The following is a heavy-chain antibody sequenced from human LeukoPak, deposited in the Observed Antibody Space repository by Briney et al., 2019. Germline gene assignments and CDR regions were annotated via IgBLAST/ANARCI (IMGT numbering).Heavy chain of an antibody. CDR3: ARDRRRDLLHAFDI. CDR2: IDYSGST. Sequence: SETLSLTCTVSGGTISRSYWSWIRQPPGKGLEWIAYIDYSGSTNYNPSLKSRLTISLDASKNQFSLKLSSVTAADTAVYYCARDRRRDLLHAFDIWGQGTMVTVPS. CDR1: GGTISRSY. V-gene: IGHV4-59*01. J-gene: IGHJ3*02. D-gene: IGHD1-26*01.